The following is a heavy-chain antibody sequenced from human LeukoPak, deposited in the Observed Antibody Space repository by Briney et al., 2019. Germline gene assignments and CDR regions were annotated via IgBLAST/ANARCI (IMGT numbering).Heavy chain of an antibody. Sequence: SETLSLTCAVYGGSFSGYYWSWIRQPPGKGPEWIGEINHSGSTNYNPSLKSRVTISVDTSKNQFSLKLSSVTAADTAVYYCARGYSSTYYFDYWGQGTLVTVSS. CDR1: GGSFSGYY. J-gene: IGHJ4*02. D-gene: IGHD6-6*01. CDR2: INHSGST. CDR3: ARGYSSTYYFDY. V-gene: IGHV4-34*01.